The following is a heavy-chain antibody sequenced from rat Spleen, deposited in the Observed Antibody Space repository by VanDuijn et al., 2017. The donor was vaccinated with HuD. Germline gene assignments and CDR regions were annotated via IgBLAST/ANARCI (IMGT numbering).Heavy chain of an antibody. Sequence: EVQLQESGPGLVKPSQSLSLTCSVTGYSITSSYGWNWIRKFPGNKLEWMGYINNVGGTNYNPSLKSRISITRATSKNQFFLQLNSVTTDDTATYYCAKYRGSLQWPFDYWGQGVMVTVSS. J-gene: IGHJ2*01. V-gene: IGHV3-3*01. D-gene: IGHD1-1*01. CDR1: GYSITSSYG. CDR3: AKYRGSLQWPFDY. CDR2: INNVGGT.